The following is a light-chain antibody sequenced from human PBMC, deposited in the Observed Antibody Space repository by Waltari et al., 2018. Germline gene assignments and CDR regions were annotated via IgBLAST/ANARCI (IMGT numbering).Light chain of an antibody. V-gene: IGLV2-14*03. Sequence: QSALTQPASVSGSPGPSITISCTGTSSDIGDYDYVSWYQQYTGGPPKRMIYDVTDRPSGVSIRLSGAKSGSTASLTISGLQTEDEAFYYCSSYTTTSTLVLFGGGTKLTVL. J-gene: IGLJ2*01. CDR1: SSDIGDYDY. CDR3: SSYTTTSTLVL. CDR2: DVT.